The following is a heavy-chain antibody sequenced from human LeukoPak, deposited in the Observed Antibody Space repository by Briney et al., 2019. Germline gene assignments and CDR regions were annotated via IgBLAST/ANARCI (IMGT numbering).Heavy chain of an antibody. CDR3: ARKGLGGELGGFDS. Sequence: RAGGSLRLSCGASGYTFGDYGTSWVRQVPGKGPEWVSGTNRRGDITGYADFVKGRFTISRDNAKNSLYLQMNSLRVEDTALYHCARKGLGGELGGFDSWGQGTLVTVSS. V-gene: IGHV3-20*01. J-gene: IGHJ4*02. CDR2: TNRRGDIT. CDR1: GYTFGDYG. D-gene: IGHD1-7*01.